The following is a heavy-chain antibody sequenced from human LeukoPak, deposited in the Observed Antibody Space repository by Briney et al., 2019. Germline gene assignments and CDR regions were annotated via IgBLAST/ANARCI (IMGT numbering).Heavy chain of an antibody. D-gene: IGHD2/OR15-2a*01. CDR2: ISYDGSNK. CDR3: ARDRPGLLGD. CDR1: GFTFSSYA. Sequence: PGGSLRLSCAASGFTFSSYAMHWVRQAPGKGLEWVAVISYDGSNKYYADSVKGRFTISRDNAKNSLYLQMNSLRAEDTAVYYCARDRPGLLGDWGQGTLVTVSS. V-gene: IGHV3-30-3*01. J-gene: IGHJ4*02.